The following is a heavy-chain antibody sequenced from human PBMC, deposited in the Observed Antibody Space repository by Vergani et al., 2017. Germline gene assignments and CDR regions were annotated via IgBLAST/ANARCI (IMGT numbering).Heavy chain of an antibody. Sequence: QVQLQESGPGLVKPSETLSLTCTVSSGFISGANWYTWVRQSPGKGLEWIGEINYSGRTNYNCDLQNRFVSISLDKPKSQFSLNLSSLNAADTAVYYCARVAYSSSWYVASWGQGILVTVSS. V-gene: IGHV4-4*02. D-gene: IGHD6-13*01. J-gene: IGHJ5*02. CDR2: INYSGRT. CDR1: SGFISGANW. CDR3: ARVAYSSSWYVAS.